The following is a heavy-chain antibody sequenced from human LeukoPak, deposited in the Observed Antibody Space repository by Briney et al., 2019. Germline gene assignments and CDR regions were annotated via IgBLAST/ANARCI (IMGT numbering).Heavy chain of an antibody. Sequence: GGSLRLSCAASGFTFSSYGMHWVRQAPGKGLEWVAFIRYDGGNKYYADSVKGRFTISRDNSKNTLYLQMNSLRAEDTAVYYCAKSYSSGYYVLGTWGQGTLVTVSS. CDR2: IRYDGGNK. CDR1: GFTFSSYG. CDR3: AKSYSSGYYVLGT. V-gene: IGHV3-30*02. D-gene: IGHD3-22*01. J-gene: IGHJ5*02.